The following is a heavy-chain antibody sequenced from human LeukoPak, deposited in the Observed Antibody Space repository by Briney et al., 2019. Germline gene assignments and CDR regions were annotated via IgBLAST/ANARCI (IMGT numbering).Heavy chain of an antibody. CDR2: ISSSSSYI. CDR1: GFXFSSYS. Sequence: GGSLGLSCAASGFXFSSYSINWVRQAPGKGLEWVSSISSSSSYIYYADSVKGRFTISRDNVKNSLYLQMNSLRAEDTAVYYCAREYCSGGSCQYYFDYWGQGTLVTVSS. D-gene: IGHD2-15*01. V-gene: IGHV3-21*01. CDR3: AREYCSGGSCQYYFDY. J-gene: IGHJ4*02.